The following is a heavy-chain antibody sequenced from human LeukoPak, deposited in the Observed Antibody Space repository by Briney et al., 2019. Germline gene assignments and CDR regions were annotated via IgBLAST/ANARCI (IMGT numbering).Heavy chain of an antibody. D-gene: IGHD6-19*01. CDR3: ARLLNSSGWYGGGIRRYNWFDP. CDR2: IYYSGST. Sequence: SETLSLTCSASGGSISGTTYYWGWIRQPPGKGLEWIGYIYYSGSTNYNPSLKSRVTISVDTSKNPFSLKLSSVTAADTAVYYGARLLNSSGWYGGGIRRYNWFDPWGQGTLVTVSS. V-gene: IGHV4-61*05. J-gene: IGHJ5*02. CDR1: GGSISGTTYY.